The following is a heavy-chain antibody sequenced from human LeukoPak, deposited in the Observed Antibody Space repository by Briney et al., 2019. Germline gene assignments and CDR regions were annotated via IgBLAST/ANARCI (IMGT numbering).Heavy chain of an antibody. CDR1: GYTLTELS. V-gene: IGHV1-24*01. CDR2: FDPEDGET. CDR3: ATAPRYCSGGSCYQNFDY. J-gene: IGHJ4*02. Sequence: ASVKVSCEVSGYTLTELSMHWVRQAPGKGLEWMGGFDPEDGETIYAQKFQGRVTMTEDTSTDTAYMELSSLRSEDTAVYYCATAPRYCSGGSCYQNFDYWGQGTLVTVSS. D-gene: IGHD2-15*01.